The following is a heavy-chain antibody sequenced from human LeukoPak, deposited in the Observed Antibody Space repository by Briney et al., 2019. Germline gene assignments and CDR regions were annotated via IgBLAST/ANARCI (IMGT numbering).Heavy chain of an antibody. CDR3: ARHSRSAYTGYENAFDI. CDR1: GGSISSSSYY. J-gene: IGHJ3*02. Sequence: PSETLSLTCTVSGGSISSSSYYWGWIRQPPGKGLEWIGSIYYSGSTYYNPSLKSRVTISVDTSKNQFSLKLTSVTAADTGIYYCARHSRSAYTGYENAFDIWGQGTMVTVSS. V-gene: IGHV4-39*01. CDR2: IYYSGST. D-gene: IGHD5-12*01.